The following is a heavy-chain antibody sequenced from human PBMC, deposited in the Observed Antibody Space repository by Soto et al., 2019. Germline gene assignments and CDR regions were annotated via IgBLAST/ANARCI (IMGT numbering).Heavy chain of an antibody. CDR3: VKVLSVRNYLILDY. CDR1: GFNFNDYW. V-gene: IGHV3-74*01. CDR2: INEDGSSA. J-gene: IGHJ4*02. Sequence: GGSLRLSCAASGFNFNDYWMHWVRQVPGKGLVWVSRINEDGSSASYADSVEGRFTITRDNAKDTLFLQMNSLRVEDTAIYFCVKVLSVRNYLILDYWGQGALVTVSS. D-gene: IGHD1-7*01.